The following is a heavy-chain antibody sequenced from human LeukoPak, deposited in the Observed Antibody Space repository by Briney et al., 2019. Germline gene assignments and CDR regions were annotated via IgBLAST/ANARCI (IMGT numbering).Heavy chain of an antibody. CDR2: ISGSGGST. CDR3: AKDKHYYGSGSYGPFDY. J-gene: IGHJ4*02. Sequence: GGSLRLSCAASGFTFSSYAMSWVRQAPGKGLEWVSAISGSGGSTYYADSVKGRFTISRDNPKNTLYLQMNSLRAEDTAVYYCAKDKHYYGSGSYGPFDYWGQGTLVTVSS. D-gene: IGHD3-10*01. V-gene: IGHV3-23*01. CDR1: GFTFSSYA.